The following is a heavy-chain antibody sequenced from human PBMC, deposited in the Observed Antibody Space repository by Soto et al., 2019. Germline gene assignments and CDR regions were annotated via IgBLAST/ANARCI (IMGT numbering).Heavy chain of an antibody. CDR3: AKDRLRAGSSRQGCDY. V-gene: IGHV3-23*01. J-gene: IGHJ4*02. D-gene: IGHD6-13*01. CDR2: ISGSGGST. CDR1: GFPFSSYA. Sequence: GASLRLSCSAAGFPFSSYAMAWVRPPPGKGLEWVSFISGSGGSTYNADSVKGRFTISRDNSKNIVFLQMNSLRAEDTAVYYCAKDRLRAGSSRQGCDYWGQGILVTVSP.